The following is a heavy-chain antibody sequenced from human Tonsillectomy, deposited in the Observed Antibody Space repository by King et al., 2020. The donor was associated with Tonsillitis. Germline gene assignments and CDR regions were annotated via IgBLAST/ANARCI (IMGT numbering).Heavy chain of an antibody. J-gene: IGHJ4*02. CDR1: GFPFEEYA. Sequence: QLVQSGGGLVQPGRSLRLSCVASGFPFEEYAMHWVRQAPGKGLEWVSGISWNGGSVGYADSVRGRFTISRDNAKKSLDLQMNSLRAEDTALYYCAKDSPNYCSGGSCYSWGYSCDYWGQGAPVTVSS. CDR3: AKDSPNYCSGGSCYSWGYSCDY. CDR2: ISWNGGSV. D-gene: IGHD2-15*01. V-gene: IGHV3-9*01.